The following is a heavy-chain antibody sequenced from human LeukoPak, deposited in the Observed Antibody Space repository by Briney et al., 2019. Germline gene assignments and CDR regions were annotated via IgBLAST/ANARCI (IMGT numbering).Heavy chain of an antibody. CDR3: ARERVGDNYYDTSRRYFDL. CDR2: IYYSGTI. D-gene: IGHD3-22*01. CDR1: GGSLSGFY. Sequence: KASETLSLTCTVSGGSLSGFYWSWIRQPPGKVLEWIGYIYYSGTINYNPSLKSRVTLSVDTSKNHFSLKLGSVTAADTGVYYCARERVGDNYYDTSRRYFDLWGRGTLVTVSS. V-gene: IGHV4-59*01. J-gene: IGHJ2*01.